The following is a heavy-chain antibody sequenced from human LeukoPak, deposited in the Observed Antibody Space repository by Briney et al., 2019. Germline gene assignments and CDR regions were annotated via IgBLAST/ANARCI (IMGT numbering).Heavy chain of an antibody. V-gene: IGHV3-48*04. CDR1: GFTFSTYN. J-gene: IGHJ4*02. CDR2: ISSDGRNI. D-gene: IGHD6-6*01. CDR3: ARRIAALSRAPDY. Sequence: GGSLRFYGVASGFTFSTYNMNRVRQAPGKELEWVSYISSDGRNIIYADSVNGRFTNSRDNFRYSLFLQMNSLRAEDTAVYYCARRIAALSRAPDYWGQGTLVTVSS.